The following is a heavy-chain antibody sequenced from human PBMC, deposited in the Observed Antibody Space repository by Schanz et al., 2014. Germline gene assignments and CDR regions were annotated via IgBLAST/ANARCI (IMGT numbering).Heavy chain of an antibody. CDR1: GFTFSSYG. V-gene: IGHV3-30*02. Sequence: QVQLVESGGGVVQPGGSLRLSCAASGFTFSSYGMHWVRQAPGKGLEWVTFIRFDGSDKYYADSVRGRFTLSRENSKNTLHLQMNSLRAEDTAVYHCAKDLPAVAVAPLMTGLYDSWGQGTLVTVSS. CDR3: AKDLPAVAVAPLMTGLYDS. CDR2: IRFDGSDK. D-gene: IGHD6-19*01. J-gene: IGHJ4*02.